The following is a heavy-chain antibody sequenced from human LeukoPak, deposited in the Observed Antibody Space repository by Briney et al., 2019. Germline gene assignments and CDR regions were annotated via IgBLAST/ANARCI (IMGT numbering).Heavy chain of an antibody. J-gene: IGHJ5*02. V-gene: IGHV3-48*01. D-gene: IGHD5-18*01. CDR3: ARDRGVDTAMVNWFDP. Sequence: GGSLRLSCAASGFTFSSYWMSWVRQAPGKGLEWVSYISSSGSTIYYADSVKGRFTISRDNAKNSLYLQMNSLRAEDTAVYYCARDRGVDTAMVNWFDPWGQGTLVTVSS. CDR2: ISSSGSTI. CDR1: GFTFSSYW.